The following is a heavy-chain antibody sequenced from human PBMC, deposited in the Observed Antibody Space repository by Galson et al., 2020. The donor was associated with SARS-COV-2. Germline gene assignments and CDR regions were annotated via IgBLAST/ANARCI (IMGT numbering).Heavy chain of an antibody. D-gene: IGHD3-22*01. J-gene: IGHJ3*02. CDR1: GFTFSSYS. CDR2: ISSSSSYI. V-gene: IGHV3-21*01. CDR3: ARVQRYYYDSSGYYYNAFDI. Sequence: NSGGSLRLSCAASGFTFSSYSMNWVRQAPGKGLEWVSSISSSSSYIYYADSVKGRFTISRDNAKNSLYLQMNSLRAEDTAVYYCARVQRYYYDSSGYYYNAFDIWGQGTMVTVSS.